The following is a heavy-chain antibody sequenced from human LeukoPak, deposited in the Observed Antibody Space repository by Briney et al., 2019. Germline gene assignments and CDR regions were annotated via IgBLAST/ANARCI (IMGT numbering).Heavy chain of an antibody. V-gene: IGHV1-69*06. Sequence: AAVKVSCKASGGTFSSYAISWEGQAPGQGLEWMGGIIPIFGTANYAQKFQGRVTITADKSTSTAYMELSSLRSEDTAVYYCAGGGSNYGDHDYYYYYMDVWSKGTTVTISS. J-gene: IGHJ6*03. CDR1: GGTFSSYA. D-gene: IGHD4-17*01. CDR2: IIPIFGTA. CDR3: AGGGSNYGDHDYYYYYMDV.